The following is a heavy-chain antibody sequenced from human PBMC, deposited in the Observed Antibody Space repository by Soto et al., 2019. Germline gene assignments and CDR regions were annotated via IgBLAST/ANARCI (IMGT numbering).Heavy chain of an antibody. J-gene: IGHJ4*02. D-gene: IGHD3-22*01. CDR2: INPSGGGT. Sequence: ASVKVSCKASGYTFTSYYMHWVRQAPGQGLEWMGIINPSGGGTSYAQKVQGRVTMTRDTSTSTVYMELSSLRSEDTAVYYCARDTGYYDSSGYYYVLDYWGQGTLVTVSS. V-gene: IGHV1-46*01. CDR3: ARDTGYYDSSGYYYVLDY. CDR1: GYTFTSYY.